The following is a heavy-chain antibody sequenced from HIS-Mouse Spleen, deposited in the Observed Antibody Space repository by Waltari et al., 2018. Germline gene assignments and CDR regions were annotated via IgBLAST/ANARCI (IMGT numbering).Heavy chain of an antibody. CDR3: ATTMVRGVIIGDFDY. J-gene: IGHJ4*02. CDR2: MNPNSGNT. Sequence: QVQLVQSGAEVKKPGASVKVSCKASGYTFTSYDINWVRQATGQGLEWMGWMNPNSGNTGYAQKFQGRVNRTRDTSISTAYMELSRLRSDDTAVYYCATTMVRGVIIGDFDYWGQGTLVTVSS. CDR1: GYTFTSYD. D-gene: IGHD3-10*01. V-gene: IGHV1-8*01.